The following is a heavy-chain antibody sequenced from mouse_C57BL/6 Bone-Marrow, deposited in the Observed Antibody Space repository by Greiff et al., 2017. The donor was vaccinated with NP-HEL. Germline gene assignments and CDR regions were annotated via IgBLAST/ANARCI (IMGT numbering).Heavy chain of an antibody. Sequence: VQLQQSGPELVKPGASVKISCKASGYTFTDYYMNWVKQSHGKSLEWIGDINPNNGGTSYNQKFKGKATLTVDKSSSTAYMELRSLTSEDSAVYYCARWGLRFAYWGQGTLVTVSA. D-gene: IGHD2-4*01. V-gene: IGHV1-26*01. CDR2: INPNNGGT. CDR3: ARWGLRFAY. CDR1: GYTFTDYY. J-gene: IGHJ3*01.